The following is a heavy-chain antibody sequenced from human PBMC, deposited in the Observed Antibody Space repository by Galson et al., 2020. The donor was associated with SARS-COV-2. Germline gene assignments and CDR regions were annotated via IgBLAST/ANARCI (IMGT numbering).Heavy chain of an antibody. CDR2: IWYDGSHI. CDR3: ARDGQWLRDFDY. Sequence: GEFLKISRSAPGFTLSSHGKHWVPQAPGKGPEWVVVIWYDGSHIYYAVSVKRRFTISRDNSKNTLYLKMNRLRAEDTAVYYCARDGQWLRDFDYWGQGTLVTVSS. D-gene: IGHD5-12*01. V-gene: IGHV3-33*01. CDR1: GFTLSSHG. J-gene: IGHJ4*02.